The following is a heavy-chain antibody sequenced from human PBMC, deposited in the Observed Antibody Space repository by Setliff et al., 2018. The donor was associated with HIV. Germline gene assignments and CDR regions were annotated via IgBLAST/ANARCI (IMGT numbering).Heavy chain of an antibody. CDR3: ARLSPYGDYLLFQY. V-gene: IGHV7-4-1*02. Sequence: ASVKVSCKASGYTFSSNALNWVRQAPGQGLEWMGWINTNTGNPTYAQGFTGRFVFSLDTSVSTAFLQISTLKAEDTAVYYCARLSPYGDYLLFQYWGQGTQVTVSS. CDR2: INTNTGNP. D-gene: IGHD4-17*01. J-gene: IGHJ4*02. CDR1: GYTFSSNA.